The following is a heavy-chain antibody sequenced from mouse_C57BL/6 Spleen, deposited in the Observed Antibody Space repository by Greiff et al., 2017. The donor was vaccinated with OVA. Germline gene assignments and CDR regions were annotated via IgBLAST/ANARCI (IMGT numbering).Heavy chain of an antibody. J-gene: IGHJ2*01. CDR3: ARGADGNNDVHSSDY. D-gene: IGHD2-1*01. CDR1: GSPFTDHT. Sequence: QVQLQQSDAELVPPGSSLHLSCPVSGSPFTDHTIHWMKQRPEQGLEWIGYIYPRDGSTKYNEKFKGKATLTADKSSSTASMQLNSLTSEDSAVYFCARGADGNNDVHSSDYRGQGTTLTVSS. CDR2: IYPRDGST. V-gene: IGHV1-78*01.